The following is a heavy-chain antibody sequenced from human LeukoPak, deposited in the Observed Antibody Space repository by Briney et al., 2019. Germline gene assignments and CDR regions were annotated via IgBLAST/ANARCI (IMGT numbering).Heavy chain of an antibody. CDR3: ARRYDILTVNMDY. J-gene: IGHJ4*02. CDR1: GYSFTSYW. D-gene: IGHD3-9*01. CDR2: IDPSDSYT. V-gene: IGHV5-10-1*01. Sequence: PGESLRISCKGSGYSFTSYWISWVRQMPGKGLEWMGRIDPSDSYTNYSPSFQGHVTISADKSISTAYLQWSSLKASDTAMYNWARRYDILTVNMDYWGQGPLVTVSS.